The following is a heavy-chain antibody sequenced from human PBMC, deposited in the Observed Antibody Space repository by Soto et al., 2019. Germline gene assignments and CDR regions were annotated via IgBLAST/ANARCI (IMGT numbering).Heavy chain of an antibody. CDR2: ISSTSGYM. J-gene: IGHJ4*02. CDR1: GFTFNTYS. Sequence: EVQLVESGGGLVKPGGSRRLSCVASGFTFNTYSMNWVRQAPGKGLEWVSSISSTSGYMSYADSVKGRFTISRDNAQNSVFLQMNSLRAEDTAVYYWARGIHHVEWWGQGTLVTVSS. CDR3: ARGIHHVEW. V-gene: IGHV3-21*06. D-gene: IGHD3-3*01.